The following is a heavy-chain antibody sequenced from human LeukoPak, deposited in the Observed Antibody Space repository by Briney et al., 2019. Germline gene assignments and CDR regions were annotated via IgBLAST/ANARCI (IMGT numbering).Heavy chain of an antibody. J-gene: IGHJ3*02. Sequence: SETLSLTCTVSGGSISSYYWSWIRQPAGKGLEWIGRIYTSGSTNYNPSLKSRVTMSVDTSKNQFSPKLSSVTAADTAVYCCARDRIQIPAATDDAFDIWGQGTMVTVSS. V-gene: IGHV4-4*07. D-gene: IGHD2-2*01. CDR3: ARDRIQIPAATDDAFDI. CDR2: IYTSGST. CDR1: GGSISSYY.